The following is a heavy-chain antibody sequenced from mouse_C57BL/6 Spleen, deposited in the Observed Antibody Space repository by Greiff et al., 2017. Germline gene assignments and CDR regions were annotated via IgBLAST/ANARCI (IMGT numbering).Heavy chain of an antibody. J-gene: IGHJ2*01. Sequence: EVQVVESGGGLAKPGGSLKLSCAASGFTFSSYTMSWVRQTPEKRLEWVATISGGGGNTYYPDSVKGRFTISRDNAKNTLYLQMSSLRSEDTALFYCARRDFYDYDEVSYFDYWGQGTTLTVSS. D-gene: IGHD2-4*01. CDR2: ISGGGGNT. V-gene: IGHV5-9*01. CDR1: GFTFSSYT. CDR3: ARRDFYDYDEVSYFDY.